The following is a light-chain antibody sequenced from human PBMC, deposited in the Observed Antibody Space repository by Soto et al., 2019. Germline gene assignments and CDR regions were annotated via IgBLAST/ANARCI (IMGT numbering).Light chain of an antibody. V-gene: IGLV2-14*01. J-gene: IGLJ3*02. Sequence: QSVLTQPASVSGSAGQSITISCSGTMRDVGAYNLVSWYQQHPGTAPKLIIYEVRNRPSGISSRFSGSRSGNTASLTISGLQSEDEGDYYCSAYKARSTLVFGGGTKLTVL. CDR3: SAYKARSTLV. CDR1: MRDVGAYNL. CDR2: EVR.